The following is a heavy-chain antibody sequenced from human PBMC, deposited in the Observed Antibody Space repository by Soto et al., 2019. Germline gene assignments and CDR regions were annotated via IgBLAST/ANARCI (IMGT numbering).Heavy chain of an antibody. V-gene: IGHV1-69*01. J-gene: IGHJ6*02. D-gene: IGHD2-2*01. Sequence: QVQLVQSGAEVKKPGSSVKGSCKASGGTFGSYAISWVRQAPGQGLEWMGGIIPIPGTANYAQKFQGRVTIAADESTSTAYMELSSLRSDDTAVYYCARLQGSSTSLEIYYYYYYGMDVWGQGTTVTVSS. CDR3: ARLQGSSTSLEIYYYYYYGMDV. CDR2: IIPIPGTA. CDR1: GGTFGSYA.